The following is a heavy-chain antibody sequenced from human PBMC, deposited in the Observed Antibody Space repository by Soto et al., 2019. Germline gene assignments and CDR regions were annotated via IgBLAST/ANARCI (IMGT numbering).Heavy chain of an antibody. Sequence: QVKLVQSGAEVKKPGSSVKVSCKASGYNFSSYGINWVRQATGQGLEWMGWLNPYIGNTGYAQKFQGRVTITRDTFISTGYMELRSLEAEDTALYYFGRGGLAAVTDYWGQGTLVTVSS. CDR3: GRGGLAAVTDY. CDR2: LNPYIGNT. V-gene: IGHV1-8*03. D-gene: IGHD6-13*01. CDR1: GYNFSSYG. J-gene: IGHJ4*02.